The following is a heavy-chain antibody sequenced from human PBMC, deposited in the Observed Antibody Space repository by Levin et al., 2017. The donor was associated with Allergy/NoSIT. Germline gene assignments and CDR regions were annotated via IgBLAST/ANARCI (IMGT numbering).Heavy chain of an antibody. J-gene: IGHJ4*02. Sequence: SQTLSLTCAVSGTSFSDHYWGWLRQSAEKGLQWIGRIYPSGSTSYNPSLQDRVTMSVDTSKSHFSLKLKSVTAADTAIYYCARGGGHTNLLLYNIGFLSTAVYFVHWGQGSLVTVSS. CDR3: ARGGGHTNLLLYNIGFLSTAVYFVH. CDR2: IYPSGST. V-gene: IGHV4-4*07. CDR1: GTSFSDHY. D-gene: IGHD3-3*01.